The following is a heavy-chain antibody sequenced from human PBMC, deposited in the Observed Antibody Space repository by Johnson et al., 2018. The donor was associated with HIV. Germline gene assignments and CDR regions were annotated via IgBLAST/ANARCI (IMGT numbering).Heavy chain of an antibody. D-gene: IGHD2-15*01. CDR2: ISGGST. V-gene: IGHV3-38-3*01. CDR1: GFTFDDYG. J-gene: IGHJ3*02. Sequence: VQLVESGGGLVQPGGSLRLSCAASGFTFDDYGMSWVRQAPGKGLEWVSSISGGSTYYADSRKGRLTIPRDNSKNTLHLQMNSLRAEDTAVYYCAKDEEGYCSGGSCYANAFDIWGQGTMVTVSS. CDR3: AKDEEGYCSGGSCYANAFDI.